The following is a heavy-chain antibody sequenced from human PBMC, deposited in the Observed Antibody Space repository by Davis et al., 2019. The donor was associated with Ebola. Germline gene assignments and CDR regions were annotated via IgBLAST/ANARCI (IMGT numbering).Heavy chain of an antibody. CDR1: GFTFSAYS. D-gene: IGHD3-22*01. J-gene: IGHJ4*02. CDR2: ISDSSTTI. CDR3: ARDVVYYDLPGYFDY. V-gene: IGHV3-48*04. Sequence: GESLKISCAASGFTFSAYSMNWVRQAPGKGLEWVSYISDSSTTIYYADSVKGRFTISRDNAKNSLYLQMNSLRAEDTAVYYCARDVVYYDLPGYFDYWGQGTLVTVSS.